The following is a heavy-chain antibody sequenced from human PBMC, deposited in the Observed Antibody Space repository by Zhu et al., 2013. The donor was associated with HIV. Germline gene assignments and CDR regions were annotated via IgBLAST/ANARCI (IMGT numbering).Heavy chain of an antibody. J-gene: IGHJ6*03. CDR3: AKLTKDYYYYYMDV. V-gene: IGHV4-59*01. CDR2: IYYSGST. Sequence: VQLQESGPGLVKPSETLSLTCTVSGGSISSYYWSWIRQPPGKGLEWIGYIYYSGSTNYNPSLKSRVTISVDTSKNQFSLKLSSVTAADTAVYYCAKLTKDYYYYYMDVWGKGTTVTVSS. D-gene: IGHD1-1*01. CDR1: GGSISSYY.